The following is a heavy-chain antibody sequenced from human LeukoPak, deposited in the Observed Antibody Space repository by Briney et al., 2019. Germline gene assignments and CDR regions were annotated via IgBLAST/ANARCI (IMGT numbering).Heavy chain of an antibody. Sequence: SETLSLTCTVSGVSISSYYWSWIRQPPGKGLEWIGYIYNSGNTNYNSSLKSRITISVDTSKNQFSLKLSSVTAADTAVYYCARGPDRGVTNWSQGTLVTVSS. V-gene: IGHV4-59*01. CDR1: GVSISSYY. D-gene: IGHD3-10*01. CDR2: IYNSGNT. CDR3: ARGPDRGVTN. J-gene: IGHJ4*02.